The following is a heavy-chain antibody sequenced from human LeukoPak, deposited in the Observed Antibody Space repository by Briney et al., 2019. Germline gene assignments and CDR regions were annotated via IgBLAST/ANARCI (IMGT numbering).Heavy chain of an antibody. D-gene: IGHD3-10*01. Sequence: SETLSLTCTVSGGSISSYYWSWIRQPPGKGLEWIGYIYYSGSTNYNPSLKSRVTISVDTSKNQFSLKLSSVTAADTAVYYCARDLPYGSSYYYYYMDVWGKGTTVTISS. CDR2: IYYSGST. V-gene: IGHV4-59*01. CDR1: GGSISSYY. J-gene: IGHJ6*03. CDR3: ARDLPYGSSYYYYYMDV.